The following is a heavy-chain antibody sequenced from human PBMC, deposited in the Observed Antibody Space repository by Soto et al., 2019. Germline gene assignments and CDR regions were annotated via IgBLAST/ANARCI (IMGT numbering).Heavy chain of an antibody. V-gene: IGHV1-69*02. CDR2: IIPILGIA. D-gene: IGHD2-8*01. CDR1: GGTFSSYT. Sequence: SVKVSCKASGGTFSSYTISWVRQAPGQGLEWMGRIIPILGIANYAQKFQGRVTITADKSTSTAYMELSSLRSEDTAVYYCARTLLYCTNGVCYPYRIAAAGLFAYWGQGALVTV. CDR3: ARTLLYCTNGVCYPYRIAAAGLFAY. J-gene: IGHJ4*02.